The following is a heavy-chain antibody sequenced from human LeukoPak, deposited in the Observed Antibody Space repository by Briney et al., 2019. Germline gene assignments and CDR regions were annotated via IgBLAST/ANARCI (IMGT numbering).Heavy chain of an antibody. J-gene: IGHJ4*02. V-gene: IGHV4-31*03. CDR1: GGSISSGGYY. CDR2: IYYSGST. CDR3: VRDRELTY. Sequence: TSETLSLTCTVSGGSISSGGYYWSWIRQHPGKGLEWIGYIYYSGSTYYNPSLKSRVTISVDTSKNQFSLKLSSVTAADTAMYYCVRDRELTYWGQGTLVTVSS. D-gene: IGHD5-24*01.